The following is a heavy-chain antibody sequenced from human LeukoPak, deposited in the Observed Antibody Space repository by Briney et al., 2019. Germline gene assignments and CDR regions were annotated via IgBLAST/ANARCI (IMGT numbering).Heavy chain of an antibody. J-gene: IGHJ6*02. CDR2: INSDGSST. CDR1: GFTFSNYW. D-gene: IGHD3/OR15-3a*01. CDR3: ARELRDFWTGYSYHYYGMDV. Sequence: GGSLRLSFAASGFTFSNYWMHWVRQAPGKGLAWVSRINSDGSSTSYADSVKGRFTISRDNAKNTLYLQMNSLRAEDTAVYYCARELRDFWTGYSYHYYGMDVWGQGTTVTVSS. V-gene: IGHV3-74*01.